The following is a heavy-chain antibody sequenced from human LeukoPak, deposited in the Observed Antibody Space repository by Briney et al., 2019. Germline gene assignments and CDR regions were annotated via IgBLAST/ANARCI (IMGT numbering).Heavy chain of an antibody. V-gene: IGHV3-7*01. CDR2: IKEDGSEK. CDR1: GFTLSNYW. J-gene: IGHJ4*02. CDR3: ARETLNGGQVVPANY. D-gene: IGHD2-2*01. Sequence: GGSLRLSCVASGFTLSNYWMTWVRQAPGKGLEWVANIKEDGSEKYYVGSVKGRFTISRDNAKNSLYLQMNSLRVEDTAIYYCARETLNGGQVVPANYWGQGTLVTVSS.